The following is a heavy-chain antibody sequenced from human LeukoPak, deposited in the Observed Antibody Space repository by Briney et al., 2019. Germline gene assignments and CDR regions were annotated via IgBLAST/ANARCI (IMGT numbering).Heavy chain of an antibody. V-gene: IGHV3-48*03. Sequence: GGSLKLSCEPSGFTFGAYDMNWVRQAPGKGLGWVSYISSGGSMIYYADSVKGRFTISRDNAKSSLYLQMNSLRVEDTAVYYCARTDYWGQGTLVTVSS. CDR3: ARTDY. J-gene: IGHJ4*02. CDR2: ISSGGSMI. CDR1: GFTFGAYD.